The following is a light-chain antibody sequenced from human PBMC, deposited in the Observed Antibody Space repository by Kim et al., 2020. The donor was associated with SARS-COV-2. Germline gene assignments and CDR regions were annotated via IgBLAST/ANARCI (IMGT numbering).Light chain of an antibody. CDR3: AVWDESLSGRV. Sequence: GQWVTIACSGSISHIGSNAVSWYQQLPGTAPKLLIYSDNQRPSGVPDRFSGSKSGTSASLAISGLQSEDEADYYCAVWDESLSGRVFGGGTQLTVL. V-gene: IGLV1-44*01. J-gene: IGLJ3*02. CDR2: SDN. CDR1: ISHIGSNA.